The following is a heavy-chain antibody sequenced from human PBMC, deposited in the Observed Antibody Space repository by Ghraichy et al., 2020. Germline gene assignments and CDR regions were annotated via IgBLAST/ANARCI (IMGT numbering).Heavy chain of an antibody. J-gene: IGHJ3*02. V-gene: IGHV3-21*01. CDR3: ARDDSDIVVVVAATGAFDI. CDR2: ISSSSTYI. CDR1: GFTFSGYR. Sequence: GGSLRLSCAASGFTFSGYRMNWIRQAPGKGLEWVSSISSSSTYIYYADSVKGRFTISRDNAKNSLYLQMNSLRAEDTAVYYCARDDSDIVVVVAATGAFDIWGQGTTVTVS. D-gene: IGHD2-15*01.